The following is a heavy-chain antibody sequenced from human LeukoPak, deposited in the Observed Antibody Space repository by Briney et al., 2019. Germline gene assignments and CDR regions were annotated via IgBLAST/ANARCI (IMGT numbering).Heavy chain of an antibody. CDR1: GYSFTSYW. D-gene: IGHD5-18*01. V-gene: IGHV5-51*01. Sequence: GESLKISCKGSGYSFTSYWIGWVRQMPGKGLEWMGIIYPGDSDTRYSPSFQGQVTISADKSISTAYLQWSSLKASDTAMYYCARHAATDVDTAMALDYWGQGTLVTVSS. J-gene: IGHJ4*02. CDR2: IYPGDSDT. CDR3: ARHAATDVDTAMALDY.